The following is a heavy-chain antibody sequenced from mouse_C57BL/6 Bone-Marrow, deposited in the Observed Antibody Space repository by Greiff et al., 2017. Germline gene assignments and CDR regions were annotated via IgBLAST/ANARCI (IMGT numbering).Heavy chain of an antibody. J-gene: IGHJ1*03. CDR1: GYTFTSYG. V-gene: IGHV1-81*01. D-gene: IGHD2-1*01. CDR2: IYPKSGST. Sequence: VQLMESGADLVRPGASVKLSCKASGYTFTSYGISWVKQRTGQGLEWIGEIYPKSGSTYYNATFKSRATLTADKSTSTAYLELRSLTSEDAAVYCCTRHGNYWYFDVWGTGTTVTVSS. CDR3: TRHGNYWYFDV.